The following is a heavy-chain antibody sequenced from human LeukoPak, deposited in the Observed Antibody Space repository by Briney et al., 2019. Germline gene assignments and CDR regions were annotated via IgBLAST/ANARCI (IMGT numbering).Heavy chain of an antibody. J-gene: IGHJ6*03. CDR1: GYSISNGYY. D-gene: IGHD3-22*01. CDR2: IYHSGRT. V-gene: IGHV4-38-2*02. Sequence: SETLSLTCTVSGYSISNGYYWGWMRQPPGKGLEWIGSIYHSGRTHYNPSLKSRVIISVDTSKNQFSLKLSSVTAADTAVYYCARENYPLDYDSSGYRNYYYYYYMDVWGKGTTVTVSS. CDR3: ARENYPLDYDSSGYRNYYYYYYMDV.